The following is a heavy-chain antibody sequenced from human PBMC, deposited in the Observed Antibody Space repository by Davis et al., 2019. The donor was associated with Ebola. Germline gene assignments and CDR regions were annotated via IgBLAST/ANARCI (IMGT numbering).Heavy chain of an antibody. CDR1: GFTFSSYS. CDR3: ARSINNNYYGMDV. CDR2: ISSSSSYI. Sequence: PGGSLRLPCVASGFTFSSYSMNWVRQAPGKGLEWVSSISSSSSYIYYADSVRGRFTISRDNAKNSLYLQMNSLRAEDTAMYYCARSINNNYYGMDVWGQGTTVTVSS. V-gene: IGHV3-21*01. J-gene: IGHJ6*02. D-gene: IGHD1-14*01.